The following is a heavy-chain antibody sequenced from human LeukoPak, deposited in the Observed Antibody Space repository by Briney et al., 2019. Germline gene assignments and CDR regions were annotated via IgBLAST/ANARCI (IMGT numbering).Heavy chain of an antibody. CDR3: ARVTEYSTAGMRY. CDR1: GFTFSSYW. CDR2: ISSDGSTT. D-gene: IGHD6-13*01. J-gene: IGHJ4*02. V-gene: IGHV3-74*01. Sequence: GESLRLSCAASGFTFSSYWMHWVRQAPGKGLVWVSRISSDGSTTTYADSVKGRFTISRDNAKNTMYLQMNSLRAEDTALYYCARVTEYSTAGMRYWGQGTLVTVSS.